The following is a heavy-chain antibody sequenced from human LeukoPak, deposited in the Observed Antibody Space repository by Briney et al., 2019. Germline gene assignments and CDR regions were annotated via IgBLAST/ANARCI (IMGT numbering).Heavy chain of an antibody. D-gene: IGHD3-22*01. CDR3: ARDLHYYDSSGYYIGWSFDI. J-gene: IGHJ3*02. Sequence: PGGSLRLSCAASRFTFSTYSMNWVRQAPGKGLEWVSSISSRSTYIYYADSVKGRFTISRDNAKNSLYLQMNSLRAEDTAVYYCARDLHYYDSSGYYIGWSFDIWGQGTMVTVSS. V-gene: IGHV3-21*04. CDR2: ISSRSTYI. CDR1: RFTFSTYS.